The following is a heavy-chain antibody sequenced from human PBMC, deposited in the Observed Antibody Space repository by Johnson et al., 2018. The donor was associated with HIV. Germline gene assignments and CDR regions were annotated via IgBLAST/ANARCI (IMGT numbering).Heavy chain of an antibody. D-gene: IGHD6-19*01. CDR1: GFTVSSNY. V-gene: IGHV3-7*03. CDR3: ARDLAGHNAFDI. CDR2: IKQDGSEK. Sequence: VQLVESGGDLVQPGGSLRLSCAASGFTVSSNYMSWVRQAPGKGLEWVANIKQDGSEKYYVDSVKGRFSISRDNSNNTLSLQMDSLRVEDTAVYYCARDLAGHNAFDIWGQGTMVTVSS. J-gene: IGHJ3*02.